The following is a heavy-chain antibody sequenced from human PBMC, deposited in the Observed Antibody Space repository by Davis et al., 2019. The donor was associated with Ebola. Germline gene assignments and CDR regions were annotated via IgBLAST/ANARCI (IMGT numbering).Heavy chain of an antibody. Sequence: MPSETLSLTCAVYGGSFSGYYWNWIRQPPGKGLEWIGYIYYSGSTNYNPSLKSRVTISVDTSKNQFSLKLSSVTATDTAVYYCARGYSYGPYNWFDPWGQGTLVTVSS. D-gene: IGHD5-18*01. V-gene: IGHV4-59*01. CDR1: GGSFSGYY. CDR3: ARGYSYGPYNWFDP. J-gene: IGHJ5*02. CDR2: IYYSGST.